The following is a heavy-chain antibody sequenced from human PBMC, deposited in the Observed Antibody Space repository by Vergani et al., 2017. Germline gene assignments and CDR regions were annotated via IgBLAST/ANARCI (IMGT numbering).Heavy chain of an antibody. J-gene: IGHJ4*02. CDR3: AREMRATANAGGFDY. Sequence: QVQLQESGPGLVKPSQTLSLTCTVSGGSISSGDYYWSWIRQPPGKGLGWIWYIYYSGSTYYNPSLKSGVTIAVDTSKNQFSLKLSSVTAADTAVYYCAREMRATANAGGFDYWGQGTLVTVSS. CDR1: GGSISSGDYY. V-gene: IGHV4-30-4*01. D-gene: IGHD4-11*01. CDR2: IYYSGST.